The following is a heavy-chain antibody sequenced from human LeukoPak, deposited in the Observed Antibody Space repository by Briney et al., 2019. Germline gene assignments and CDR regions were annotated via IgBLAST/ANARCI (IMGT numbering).Heavy chain of an antibody. CDR3: AKARWDGCGTSCLWPD. CDR2: SSGSGAST. V-gene: IGHV3-23*01. J-gene: IGHJ4*02. D-gene: IGHD2-21*01. Sequence: GGSLRLSCAASGFTFNNYAMSLVRQAPGKGLEWVSASSGSGASTYYTDSVKGRFTISRDNSKNTLYLQMNSLRAEDTAVYYCAKARWDGCGTSCLWPDWGQGTLVTVSS. CDR1: GFTFNNYA.